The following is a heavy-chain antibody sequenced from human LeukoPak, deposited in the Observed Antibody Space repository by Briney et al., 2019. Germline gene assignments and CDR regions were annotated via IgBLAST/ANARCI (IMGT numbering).Heavy chain of an antibody. CDR3: ARYRIGCGGDCYSLVDY. J-gene: IGHJ4*02. D-gene: IGHD2-21*02. CDR1: GYTFTSYG. V-gene: IGHV1-18*01. Sequence: ASVKVSCKASGYTFTSYGISWVRQAPGQGLEWMGWISAYNGNTNYAQKLQGRVTMTTDTSTSTAYMELRSLRSDDTAVSYCARYRIGCGGDCYSLVDYWGQGTLVTVSS. CDR2: ISAYNGNT.